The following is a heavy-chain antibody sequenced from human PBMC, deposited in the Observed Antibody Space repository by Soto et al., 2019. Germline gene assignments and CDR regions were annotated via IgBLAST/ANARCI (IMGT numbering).Heavy chain of an antibody. CDR1: GFTFSSYG. V-gene: IGHV3-33*01. J-gene: IGHJ4*02. CDR3: ERGRASNYYFAY. D-gene: IGHD1-7*01. Sequence: PGGSLRRSCAASGFTFSSYGMHWVRQAPGKGLEWVAVIWYDGSNKYYADSVKGRFTISRDNSKNTLYLQMNSLRAEDTAVYDCERGRASNYYFAYWGQGTLVTLSS. CDR2: IWYDGSNK.